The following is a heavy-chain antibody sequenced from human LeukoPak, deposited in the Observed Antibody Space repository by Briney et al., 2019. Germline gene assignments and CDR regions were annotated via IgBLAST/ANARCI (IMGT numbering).Heavy chain of an antibody. Sequence: GGSLRLSCAASEFTFSSYSMHWVRQAPGKGLEWVAVISYDGSNKYYADSVKGRFTISRDNSKNTLYLQMNSLRAEDRAVYYCAKGGSSWTWVDYWGQGTLVTVSS. J-gene: IGHJ4*02. V-gene: IGHV3-30*18. CDR1: EFTFSSYS. CDR2: ISYDGSNK. CDR3: AKGGSSWTWVDY. D-gene: IGHD6-13*01.